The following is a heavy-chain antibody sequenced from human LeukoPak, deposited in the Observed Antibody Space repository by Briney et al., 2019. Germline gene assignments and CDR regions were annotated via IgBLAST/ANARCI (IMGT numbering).Heavy chain of an antibody. CDR1: GYTFTGYY. V-gene: IGHV1-2*06. J-gene: IGHJ4*02. CDR2: INPNSGGT. D-gene: IGHD3-22*01. CDR3: ARVTRYYDSSGYYYDGVDY. Sequence: ASVKVSCKASGYTFTGYYMHWVRQAPGQGLQWMGRINPNSGGTNYAQKFQGRVTMTRDTSISTAYMELSRLRSDDTAVYYCARVTRYYDSSGYYYDGVDYWGQGTLVTVSS.